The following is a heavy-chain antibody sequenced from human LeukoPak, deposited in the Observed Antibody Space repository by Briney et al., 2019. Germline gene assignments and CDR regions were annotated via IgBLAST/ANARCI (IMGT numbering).Heavy chain of an antibody. D-gene: IGHD6-13*01. Sequence: PSETLSLTCAVSGGSISSGGYSWSWIRQPPGKGLEWIGNIYHSGSTYYNPSLKSRVTISVDRSKNQFSLKLSSVTAADTAVYYCARLSSSWYLYFDYWGQATLVTVSS. CDR2: IYHSGST. CDR3: ARLSSSWYLYFDY. V-gene: IGHV4-30-2*01. J-gene: IGHJ4*02. CDR1: GGSISSGGYS.